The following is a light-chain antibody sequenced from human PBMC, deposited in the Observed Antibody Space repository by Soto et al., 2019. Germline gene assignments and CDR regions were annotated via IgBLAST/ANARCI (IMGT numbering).Light chain of an antibody. J-gene: IGKJ4*01. CDR3: QQSYSTPLT. CDR1: QSISNY. V-gene: IGKV1-39*01. CDR2: AAS. Sequence: DIQMTQSPSSLSASVADRVTISCRASQSISNYLNWYQQKPGKAPKLLIYAASNLQSGVPSRFGGSGSGSDFTLTISSLQPEDFATYYCQQSYSTPLTFGGGTKVEIK.